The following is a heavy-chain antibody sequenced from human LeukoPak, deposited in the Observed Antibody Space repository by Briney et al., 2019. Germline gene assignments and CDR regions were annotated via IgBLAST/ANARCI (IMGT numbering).Heavy chain of an antibody. V-gene: IGHV4-39*07. CDR1: GGSISSSSYY. J-gene: IGHJ6*03. CDR3: TRGTTYYDFWSGLTTSYYYYYMDV. D-gene: IGHD3-3*01. Sequence: SETLSLTCTVSGGSISSSSYYWGWIRQPPGKGLEWIGSIYYSGSTYYNPSLKSRVTISVDTSKNQFSLKLSSVTAADTAVYYCTRGTTYYDFWSGLTTSYYYYYMDVWGKGTTVTVSS. CDR2: IYYSGST.